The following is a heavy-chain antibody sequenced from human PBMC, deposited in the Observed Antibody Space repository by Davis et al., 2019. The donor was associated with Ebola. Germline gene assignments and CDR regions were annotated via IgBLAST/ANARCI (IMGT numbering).Heavy chain of an antibody. CDR3: ARGSVKMDS. V-gene: IGHV4-34*01. J-gene: IGHJ4*02. CDR2: INHSEIS. D-gene: IGHD3-22*01. Sequence: PSETLSLTCAVNGGPFSAYYWTYIRQSPGMGLEWIGEINHSEISSYNPALKTRVRMSVDPSKNQFSLRLRSVTAADTAVYYCARGSVKMDSWGQGILVTVSS. CDR1: GGPFSAYY.